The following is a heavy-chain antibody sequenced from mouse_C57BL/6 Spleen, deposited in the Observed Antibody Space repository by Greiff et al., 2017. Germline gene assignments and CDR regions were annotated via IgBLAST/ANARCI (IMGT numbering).Heavy chain of an antibody. D-gene: IGHD2-1*01. CDR2: IYPGDGDT. J-gene: IGHJ4*01. CDR1: GYAFSSYW. CDR3: AREGGNYAYAMDY. Sequence: VQGVESGAELVKPGASVKISCKASGYAFSSYWMNWVKQRPGKGLEWIGQIYPGDGDTNYNGKFKGKATLTADKSSSTAYMQLSSLTSEDSAVYFCAREGGNYAYAMDYWGQGTSGTVSS. V-gene: IGHV1-80*01.